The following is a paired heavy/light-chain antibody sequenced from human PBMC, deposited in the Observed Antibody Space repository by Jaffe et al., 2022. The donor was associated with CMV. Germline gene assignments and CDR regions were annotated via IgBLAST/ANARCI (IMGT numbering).Heavy chain of an antibody. CDR1: GGSINRGIYY. V-gene: IGHV4-31*03. Sequence: QVQLQESGPGLVKPSQTLSLTCTVSGGSINRGIYYWTWIRQHPGKGLEWIGYIYYSGTTYHNPSLKSRVTISIDTSKNQFSLKLTSVTAADTAVYYCARDPNHYDSSGSGSFDIWGQGTMVTVSS. D-gene: IGHD3-22*01. CDR3: ARDPNHYDSSGSGSFDI. J-gene: IGHJ3*02. CDR2: IYYSGTT.
Light chain of an antibody. CDR2: DVS. Sequence: QSALTQPASVSGSPGQSITISCTGTSSDVGGYNYVSWYQQHPGKAPKLMIYDVSTRPSGVSNRFSGSKSGNTASLTISGLQAEDEADYHCSSYSGISTLNWVFGGGTKVTVL. V-gene: IGLV2-14*03. J-gene: IGLJ3*02. CDR1: SSDVGGYNY. CDR3: SSYSGISTLNWV.